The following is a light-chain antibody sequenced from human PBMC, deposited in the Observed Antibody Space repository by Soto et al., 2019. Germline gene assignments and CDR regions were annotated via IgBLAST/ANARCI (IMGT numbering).Light chain of an antibody. Sequence: QSALTQPASVSGSPGLSITISCTGTSSDVGGYNYVSWYQQHPGKAPKLMIYDVSNRPSGVSNRFSGSKSGNTASLTISGLQAEDEADYYCSSYTRSSTRGVFGGGTKLTV. CDR3: SSYTRSSTRGV. CDR1: SSDVGGYNY. V-gene: IGLV2-14*01. J-gene: IGLJ2*01. CDR2: DVS.